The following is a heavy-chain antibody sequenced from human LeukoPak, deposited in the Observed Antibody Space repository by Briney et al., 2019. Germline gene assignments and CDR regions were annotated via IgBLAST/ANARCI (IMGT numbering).Heavy chain of an antibody. CDR2: IYYSGST. CDR1: GGSISSGGYY. Sequence: SETLSLTCTVSGGSISSGGYYWSWIRQHPGKGLEWIGYIYYSGSTYYNPSLKSRVTISVDTSKNQFSLKLSSVTAADTAVYYCARDGAYCSGGSWPPSYYFDYWGQGTLVTVSS. V-gene: IGHV4-31*03. J-gene: IGHJ4*02. D-gene: IGHD2-15*01. CDR3: ARDGAYCSGGSWPPSYYFDY.